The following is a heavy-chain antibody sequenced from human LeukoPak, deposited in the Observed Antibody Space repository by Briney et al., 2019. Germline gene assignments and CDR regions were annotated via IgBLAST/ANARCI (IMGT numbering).Heavy chain of an antibody. CDR1: GFPFSTYG. CDR2: ISHSSDAI. V-gene: IGHV3-48*02. J-gene: IGHJ4*02. Sequence: GGSLRLSCAACGFPFSTYGMNWVRQAPGKGLEWVSYISHSSDAIYYPDSVKGRFTISRDNAKNSLYLKMNSLRDEDTAVYYCARASPSGYDYWGQGTLVTVSS. D-gene: IGHD5-12*01. CDR3: ARASPSGYDY.